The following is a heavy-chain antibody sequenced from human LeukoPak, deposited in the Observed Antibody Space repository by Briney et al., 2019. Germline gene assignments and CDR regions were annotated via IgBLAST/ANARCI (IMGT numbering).Heavy chain of an antibody. J-gene: IGHJ6*04. Sequence: GGSLRLSCAASGFTFSSYWMSWVRQAPGKGLEWVANIKQDGSEKYYVDSVKGRFTISRDNAKNSLYLQMNSLRAEDTAVYYCARASKFGIWDYYYGMGVWGKGTTVTVSS. D-gene: IGHD3-16*01. CDR3: ARASKFGIWDYYYGMGV. CDR1: GFTFSSYW. CDR2: IKQDGSEK. V-gene: IGHV3-7*03.